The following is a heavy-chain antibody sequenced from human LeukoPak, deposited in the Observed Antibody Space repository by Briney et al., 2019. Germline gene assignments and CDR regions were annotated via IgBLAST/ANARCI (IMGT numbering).Heavy chain of an antibody. J-gene: IGHJ4*02. CDR3: ARHKFTVVPDY. Sequence: SETLSLTCTVSGCSISSCYWSWIRQSPGKGLEWIGHIYDSGSTKYNPSLKSRVTISLDTSKNQSSLKLSSVPAAEPAAYYCARHKFTVVPDYWGQGALVTVSS. CDR1: GCSISSCY. CDR2: IYDSGST. D-gene: IGHD4-23*01. V-gene: IGHV4-59*08.